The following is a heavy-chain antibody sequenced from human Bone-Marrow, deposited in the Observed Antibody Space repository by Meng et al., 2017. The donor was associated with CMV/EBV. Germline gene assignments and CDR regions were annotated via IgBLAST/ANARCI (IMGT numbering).Heavy chain of an antibody. J-gene: IGHJ6*02. CDR2: INPNGGGT. CDR1: GYTFTGYY. CDR3: ARDLWELLPTDGMDV. V-gene: IGHV1-2*02. Sequence: ASVKVSCKASGYTFTGYYMHWVRQAPGQAPEWMGWINPNGGGTNYARKFQDRVAMTRDTSISTAYMELSRLRYDDTAVYYCARDLWELLPTDGMDVRGQGTTVTVSS. D-gene: IGHD1-26*01.